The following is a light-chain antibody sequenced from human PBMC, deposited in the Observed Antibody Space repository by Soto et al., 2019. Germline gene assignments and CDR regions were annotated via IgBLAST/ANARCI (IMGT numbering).Light chain of an antibody. J-gene: IGKJ1*01. CDR1: QSVSNN. Sequence: EIVMTQSPATLSVSPGKRATLSCRASQSVSNNLAWYQKKPGQAPRLLIYGASTRAPGIPARFSGSGSGTEFTLTISRLQSEDFAFYYCQQYNNWWTFGQGTRVDIK. CDR3: QQYNNWWT. V-gene: IGKV3-15*01. CDR2: GAS.